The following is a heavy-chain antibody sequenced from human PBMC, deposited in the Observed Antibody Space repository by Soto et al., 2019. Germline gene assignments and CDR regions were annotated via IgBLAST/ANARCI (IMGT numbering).Heavy chain of an antibody. V-gene: IGHV3-21*01. CDR2: ISSSGSYI. D-gene: IGHD3-22*01. CDR3: ARKHVYYYDSSGAVAFDI. J-gene: IGHJ3*02. Sequence: GGSLRLSCAASGFTFSSYGMNWVRPALGKGLEWVSSISSSGSYIYYADSVKGRFTISTDTGKNSLYLQINRLREEDTGVYFSARKHVYYYDSSGAVAFDIWGQGTMVTVSS. CDR1: GFTFSSYG.